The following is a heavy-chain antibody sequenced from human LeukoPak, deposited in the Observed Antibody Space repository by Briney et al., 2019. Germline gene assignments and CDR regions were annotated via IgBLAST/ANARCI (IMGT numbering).Heavy chain of an antibody. CDR2: IMSVFETP. D-gene: IGHD3-10*01. J-gene: IGHJ4*02. Sequence: SVKVSCKASGRIFIKYSITWVRQAPGQGLEWMGGIMSVFETPTYAQRFQGRVNITADESTRTTYMELHSLTSEDTAIYYCASLVTSGSGSSWGRGTLVTVSS. CDR3: ASLVTSGSGSS. CDR1: GRIFIKYS. V-gene: IGHV1-69*01.